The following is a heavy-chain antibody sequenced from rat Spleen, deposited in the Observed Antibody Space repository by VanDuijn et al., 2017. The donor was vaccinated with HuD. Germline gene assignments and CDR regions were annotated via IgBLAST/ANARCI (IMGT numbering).Heavy chain of an antibody. J-gene: IGHJ3*01. Sequence: EVQLVESGGGLVQPGRSLKLSCVASGFTFSDYGMIWIRQAPGKGLEWIAYISGSSGTIYYADTVKVRFTISSDNAKNTLDLQLSSLRSEDTALYYCATSYYGYKRFAYWGQGTLVTVSS. V-gene: IGHV5-34*01. CDR3: ATSYYGYKRFAY. CDR2: ISGSSGTI. D-gene: IGHD1-9*01. CDR1: GFTFSDYG.